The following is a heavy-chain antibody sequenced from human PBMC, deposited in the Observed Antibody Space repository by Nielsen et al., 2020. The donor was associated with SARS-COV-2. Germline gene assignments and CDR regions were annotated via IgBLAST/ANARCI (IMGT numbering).Heavy chain of an antibody. CDR1: GFTFSSYS. Sequence: ESLKISCAASGFTFSSYSMNWVRQAPGKGLEWVSSISSSSSYIYYADSVKGRFTISRDNAKNSLYLQMNSLRAEDTAVYYCARETDYYGSGVPGSLDYWGQGTLVTVSS. D-gene: IGHD3-10*01. CDR2: ISSSSSYI. V-gene: IGHV3-21*01. CDR3: ARETDYYGSGVPGSLDY. J-gene: IGHJ4*02.